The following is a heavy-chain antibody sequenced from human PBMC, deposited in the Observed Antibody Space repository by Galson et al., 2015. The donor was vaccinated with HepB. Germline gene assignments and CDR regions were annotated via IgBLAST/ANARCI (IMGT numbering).Heavy chain of an antibody. V-gene: IGHV3-21*01. CDR3: ARMYNWNYDMDV. J-gene: IGHJ6*02. D-gene: IGHD1-20*01. Sequence: SLRLSCAASGFTFSSYSMNWVRQAPGKGLEWVSSISSSRSYMYYADSVKGRFTISRDNAKNSLYLQMNSLRAEDTAVYHCARMYNWNYDMDVRGQGTTVTVSS. CDR2: ISSSRSYM. CDR1: GFTFSSYS.